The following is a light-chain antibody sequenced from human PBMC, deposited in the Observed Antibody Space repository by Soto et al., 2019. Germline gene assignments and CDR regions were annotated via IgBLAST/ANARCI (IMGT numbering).Light chain of an antibody. V-gene: IGLV2-14*01. J-gene: IGLJ1*01. CDR2: EVS. CDR1: SSDVGGYNY. CDR3: SSYTSSSSLCV. Sequence: QSVLTQPDSVSGSPGQSITISCTGTSSDVGGYNYVSWYQQHPGKAPKLMIYEVSNRPSGVSNRFSGSKSGNTASLTISGLQAEDEADYYCSSYTSSSSLCVFGTGTKVTVL.